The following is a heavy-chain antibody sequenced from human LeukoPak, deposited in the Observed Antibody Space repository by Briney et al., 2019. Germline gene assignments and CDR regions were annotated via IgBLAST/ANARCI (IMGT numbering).Heavy chain of an antibody. D-gene: IGHD2-8*01. CDR1: GGSFSGYY. CDR2: INHSGST. V-gene: IGHV4-34*01. CDR3: VRGQILINY. Sequence: KPSETLSLTCAVYGGSFSGYYWSWIRQPPGKGLEWIGEINHSGSTNYNPSLKSRVTISVDTSKNQFSLKLNSVTAADTAVYYCVRGQILINYWGQGTLVTVSS. J-gene: IGHJ4*02.